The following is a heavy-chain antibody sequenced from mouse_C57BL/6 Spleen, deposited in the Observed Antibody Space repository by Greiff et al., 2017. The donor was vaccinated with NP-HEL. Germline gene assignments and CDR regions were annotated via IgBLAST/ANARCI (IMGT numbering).Heavy chain of an antibody. CDR2: IYPGDGDT. J-gene: IGHJ3*01. CDR3: VDYYGSSPFAY. Sequence: VKLQESGPELVKPGASVKISCKASGYAFSSSWMNWVKQRPGKGLEWIGRIYPGDGDTNYNGKFKGKATLTADKSSSTAYMQLSSLTSEDSAVYFCVDYYGSSPFAYWGQGTLVTVSA. D-gene: IGHD1-1*01. CDR1: GYAFSSSW. V-gene: IGHV1-82*01.